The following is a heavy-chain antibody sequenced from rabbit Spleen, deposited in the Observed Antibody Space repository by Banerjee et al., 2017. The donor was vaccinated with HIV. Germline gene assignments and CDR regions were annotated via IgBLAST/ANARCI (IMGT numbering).Heavy chain of an antibody. V-gene: IGHV1S45*01. D-gene: IGHD4-1*01. Sequence: QEQLEESGGGLVKPEGSLTLTCKASGFPFSNKAVMCWVRQAPGKGLEWIACINAVTGKAVYATWAKGRFTCSKPSSTTLTLQMTSLTASDTATYFCAKESSSGWGVLSNYFHLGGPGPLVTVS. CDR1: GFPFSNKAV. CDR2: INAVTGKA. J-gene: IGHJ4*01. CDR3: AKESSSGWGVLSNYFHL.